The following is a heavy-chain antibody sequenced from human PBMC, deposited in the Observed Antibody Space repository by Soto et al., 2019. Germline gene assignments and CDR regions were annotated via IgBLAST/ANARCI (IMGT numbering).Heavy chain of an antibody. CDR1: GFSLSTSGMR. J-gene: IGHJ3*02. V-gene: IGHV2-70*04. CDR2: IDWDDDK. D-gene: IGHD4-4*01. Sequence: SGPTLVNPSQTLTLTCTFSGFSLSTSGMRVSWIRQPPGKALEWLARIDWDDDKLYSTSLKTRLTISKDTSKNQVVLTMTNMDPVDTATYYCARISVSTRDAFDIWGQGTMVTVSS. CDR3: ARISVSTRDAFDI.